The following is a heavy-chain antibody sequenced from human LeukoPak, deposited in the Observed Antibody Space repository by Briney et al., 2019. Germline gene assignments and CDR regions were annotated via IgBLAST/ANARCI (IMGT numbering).Heavy chain of an antibody. CDR1: GFTFSSYW. Sequence: PGGSLRLSCAASGFTFSSYWMSWVRQAPGKGLEWVANIKQDGSEKYYVDSVKGRFTISRDNAKNSLYLQMNSLRAEDTAVYYCARDWKWHYDSSGYAFWGQGTLVTVSS. V-gene: IGHV3-7*01. CDR3: ARDWKWHYDSSGYAF. D-gene: IGHD3-22*01. J-gene: IGHJ4*02. CDR2: IKQDGSEK.